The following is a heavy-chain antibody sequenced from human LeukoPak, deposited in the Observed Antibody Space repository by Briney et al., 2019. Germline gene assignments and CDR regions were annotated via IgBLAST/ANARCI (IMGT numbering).Heavy chain of an antibody. CDR2: INPNSGGT. CDR1: GYTFTGYY. D-gene: IGHD3-3*01. V-gene: IGHV1-2*06. Sequence: GASVKVSCKASGYTFTGYYMHWVRQAPGQGLEWMGRINPNSGGTNYAQKFQGRVTMTRDTSISTAYMELSRLRSDDTAVSYCARVGDFWSGSDYWGQGTLVTVSS. J-gene: IGHJ4*02. CDR3: ARVGDFWSGSDY.